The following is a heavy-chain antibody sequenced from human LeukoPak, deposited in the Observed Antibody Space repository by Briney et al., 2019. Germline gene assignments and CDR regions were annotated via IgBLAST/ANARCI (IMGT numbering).Heavy chain of an antibody. Sequence: SENLSLICAVYGGSFSGYYWSWIRQPPGKGLEWIGEINHSGSTNYNPSLKSRVTISVDTSKNQFSLKLSSVTAADTAVYYCARKGIYRGSLDYWGQGTLVTVSS. D-gene: IGHD3-16*02. V-gene: IGHV4-34*01. J-gene: IGHJ4*02. CDR1: GGSFSGYY. CDR3: ARKGIYRGSLDY. CDR2: INHSGST.